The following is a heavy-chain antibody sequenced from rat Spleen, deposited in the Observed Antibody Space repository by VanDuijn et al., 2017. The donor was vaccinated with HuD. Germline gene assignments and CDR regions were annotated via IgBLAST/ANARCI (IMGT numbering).Heavy chain of an antibody. CDR3: TTVHDNWFAY. V-gene: IGHV5-58*01. J-gene: IGHJ3*01. Sequence: EVQLVETGGGLVQPGRSLKLSCVASGFTFSNYWMYWVRQAPGKGLEWVSSISSDGVYTYYPDSVKGRFTISRDNAENTVYLQMNNLRSEDTATYYCTTVHDNWFAYWGRGTLVTVSS. CDR2: ISSDGVYT. CDR1: GFTFSNYW.